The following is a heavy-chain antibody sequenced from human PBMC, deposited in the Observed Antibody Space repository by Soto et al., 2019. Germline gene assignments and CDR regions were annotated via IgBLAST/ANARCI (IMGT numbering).Heavy chain of an antibody. D-gene: IGHD2-21*02. CDR1: VDSFSGYS. Sequence: SETLSLTCAVYVDSFSGYSWTWIRQPPGKGLEWIGEINHSGNSNYNPSLKSRVTISADTTKNQFSLKLNSVTAADTAVYYCARGGAYCAGDCHSPRTYNWLDPWGQGTRVTVSS. CDR2: INHSGNS. J-gene: IGHJ5*02. CDR3: ARGGAYCAGDCHSPRTYNWLDP. V-gene: IGHV4-34*01.